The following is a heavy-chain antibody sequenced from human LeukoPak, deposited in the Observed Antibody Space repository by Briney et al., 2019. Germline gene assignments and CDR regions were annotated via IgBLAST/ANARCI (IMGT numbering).Heavy chain of an antibody. Sequence: GGSLRHACAASGFTFSTYWMHWVRHAPGKGLVWVSRIKSDGSSIMYADSVRGRFTISRDNAKNTLYLQMNSLRAEDTAVYYCARDLDYGGRSNFDHWGQGTLVTVSS. CDR3: ARDLDYGGRSNFDH. D-gene: IGHD4-23*01. CDR1: GFTFSTYW. J-gene: IGHJ4*02. CDR2: IKSDGSSI. V-gene: IGHV3-74*03.